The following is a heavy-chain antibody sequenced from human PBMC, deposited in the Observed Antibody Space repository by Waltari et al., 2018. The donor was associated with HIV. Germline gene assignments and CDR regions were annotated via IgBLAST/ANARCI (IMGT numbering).Heavy chain of an antibody. CDR3: TRAGFWSGYGMDV. Sequence: EVQLVESGGGLVQPGRSLRLSGTASGFTFGDFALSWFRTVPGTGLEWVCFIRSKAYGGTTEYAASVKGRFTISRDDSKSIAYLQMNSLKTEDTAVYYCTRAGFWSGYGMDVWGQGTTVTVSS. CDR2: IRSKAYGGTT. J-gene: IGHJ6*02. V-gene: IGHV3-49*03. D-gene: IGHD3-3*01. CDR1: GFTFGDFA.